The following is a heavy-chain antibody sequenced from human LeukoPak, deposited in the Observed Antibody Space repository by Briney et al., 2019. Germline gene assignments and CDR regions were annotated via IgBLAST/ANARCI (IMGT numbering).Heavy chain of an antibody. CDR2: INAGNGNT. CDR3: ARGVVVVAATAYFDY. V-gene: IGHV1-3*01. J-gene: IGHJ4*02. D-gene: IGHD2-15*01. CDR1: GYTFTSYA. Sequence: ASVTVSCKASGYTFTSYAMHWVRQAPGQRLEWMGWINAGNGNTKYSQKFQGRVTITRDTSASTAYMELSSLRSEDTAVYYCARGVVVVAATAYFDYWGQGTLVTVSS.